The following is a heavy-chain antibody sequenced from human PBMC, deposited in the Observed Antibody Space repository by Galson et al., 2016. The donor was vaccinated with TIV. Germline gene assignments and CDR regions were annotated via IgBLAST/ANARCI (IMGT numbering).Heavy chain of an antibody. CDR2: IGGSGGSI. CDR1: GFTFSSYA. CDR3: AKDRQWIPSSLDY. J-gene: IGHJ4*02. V-gene: IGHV3-23*01. D-gene: IGHD5-18*01. Sequence: SLRISCAASGFTFSSYAMNWVRQAPGKGLEWVSSIGGSGGSIYYADSVKGRFTISRDSSKNTVFLQMNSLRAEDTAIYYCAKDRQWIPSSLDYWGQGTLVTVSS.